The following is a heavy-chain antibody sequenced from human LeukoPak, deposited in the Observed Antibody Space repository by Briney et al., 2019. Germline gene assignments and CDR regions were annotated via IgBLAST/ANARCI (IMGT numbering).Heavy chain of an antibody. Sequence: SETLSLTCAVYGGSFSGYYWSWIRQPPGKGLEWIGEINHSGSTNYNPSLKSRVTISVDTSKNQFSLKLSSVTAADTAVYYCARGGSGYSYGRLGSYYFDYWGQGTLVTVSS. CDR1: GGSFSGYY. V-gene: IGHV4-34*01. J-gene: IGHJ4*02. CDR3: ARGGSGYSYGRLGSYYFDY. CDR2: INHSGST. D-gene: IGHD5-18*01.